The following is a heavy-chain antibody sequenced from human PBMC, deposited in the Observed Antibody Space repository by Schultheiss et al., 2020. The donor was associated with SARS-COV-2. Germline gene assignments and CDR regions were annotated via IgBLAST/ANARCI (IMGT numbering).Heavy chain of an antibody. CDR1: GGSFSGYY. CDR2: INHSGST. J-gene: IGHJ3*02. CDR3: ARRYCSGGSCYLAFDI. D-gene: IGHD2-15*01. Sequence: SETLSLTCAVYGGSFSGYYWSWIRQPPGKGLEWIGEINHSGSTNYSPSFQGHVTISADKSISTAYLQWSSLKASDTAMYYCARRYCSGGSCYLAFDIWGQGTMVTVSS. V-gene: IGHV4-34*01.